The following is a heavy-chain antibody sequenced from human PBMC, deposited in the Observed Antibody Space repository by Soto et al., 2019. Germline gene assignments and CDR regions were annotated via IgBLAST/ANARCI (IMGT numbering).Heavy chain of an antibody. Sequence: QVQLAESGGAVVQPGTSLRLSCATSGFTFTNYGMHWVRQAPGKGLEWVAVIWYDGGNRFYGDSVKGRFTISRDNSKNTVYLQMNSLRVEDTAVYYCARDKSPILRYFDWLPMDYWGQGTLVTVPS. CDR2: IWYDGGNR. J-gene: IGHJ4*02. CDR3: ARDKSPILRYFDWLPMDY. D-gene: IGHD3-9*01. V-gene: IGHV3-33*01. CDR1: GFTFTNYG.